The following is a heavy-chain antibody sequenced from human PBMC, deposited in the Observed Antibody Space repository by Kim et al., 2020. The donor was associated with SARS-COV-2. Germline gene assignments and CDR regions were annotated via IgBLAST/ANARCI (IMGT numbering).Heavy chain of an antibody. CDR2: ISPKKGTT. V-gene: IGHV1-18*01. Sequence: ASVKVSCKASGYPFKNYGINWVREVPGQGLEWVGWISPKKGTTKYAQKMQGRLTLTTDTSTNTVFMELRSLRSDDSAIYYCAREDCRGGSCYSTPDDKYVFYYCDGRDGWGQGTTVTVS. CDR3: AREDCRGGSCYSTPDDKYVFYYCDGRDG. CDR1: GYPFKNYG. D-gene: IGHD2-15*01. J-gene: IGHJ6*02.